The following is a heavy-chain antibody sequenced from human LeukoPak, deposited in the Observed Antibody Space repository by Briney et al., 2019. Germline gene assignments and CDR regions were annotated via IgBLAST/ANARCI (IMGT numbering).Heavy chain of an antibody. Sequence: GGSLRLSCAASGFTFSSYSMNWVRQAPGKGLEWVSYISSSSSTIYYADSVKGRFALSRDNAKNSLYLQMNSLRAEDTAVYYCAKGQQLNYFDYWGQGTLVTVSS. V-gene: IGHV3-48*01. D-gene: IGHD6-13*01. CDR1: GFTFSSYS. CDR2: ISSSSSTI. J-gene: IGHJ4*02. CDR3: AKGQQLNYFDY.